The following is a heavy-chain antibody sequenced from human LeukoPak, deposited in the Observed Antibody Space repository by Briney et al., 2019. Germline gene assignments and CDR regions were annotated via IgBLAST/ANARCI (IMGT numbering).Heavy chain of an antibody. CDR3: ARAPVPPLSSGWYPDWFDP. V-gene: IGHV4-61*02. CDR2: IYTSGST. Sequence: SETLSLTCTVSGGSISSGSYYWSWTRQPAGKGLEWIGRIYTSGSTNYNPSLKSRVTISVDTSKNQFSLKLSSVTAADTAVYYCARAPVPPLSSGWYPDWFDPWGQGTLVTVSS. CDR1: GGSISSGSYY. D-gene: IGHD6-19*01. J-gene: IGHJ5*02.